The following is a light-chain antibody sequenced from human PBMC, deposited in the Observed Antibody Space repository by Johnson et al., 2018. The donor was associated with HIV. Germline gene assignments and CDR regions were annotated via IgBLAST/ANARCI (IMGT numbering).Light chain of an antibody. V-gene: IGLV1-51*02. CDR2: ENN. Sequence: QSVLTQPPSVSAAPGQKVTISCSGSNSNIGNNYVSWYQQLPGTAPKLLMYENNKRPSGISDRFSDSQSGTSATLAITGLQTGDEADYYCGTWDSSLSAPYVLGTGTQVTVL. CDR1: NSNIGNNY. CDR3: GTWDSSLSAPYV. J-gene: IGLJ1*01.